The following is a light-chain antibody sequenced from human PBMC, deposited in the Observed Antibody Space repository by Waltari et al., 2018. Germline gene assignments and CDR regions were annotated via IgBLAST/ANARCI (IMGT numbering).Light chain of an antibody. V-gene: IGKV1-17*01. CDR1: QDISSY. J-gene: IGKJ2*03. Sequence: DIQMTQSPSSLSASVGDTVTITCRASQDISSYLNWFQQKPGKAPKLLIYAATTLQTGVPSRFSGSGSGTDFTLTISSLQPEDFASYYCLQHNSFPYSFGQGTKVEIK. CDR2: AAT. CDR3: LQHNSFPYS.